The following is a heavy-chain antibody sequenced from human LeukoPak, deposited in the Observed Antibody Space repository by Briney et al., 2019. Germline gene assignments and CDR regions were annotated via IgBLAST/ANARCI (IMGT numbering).Heavy chain of an antibody. CDR1: GGSFSGYY. Sequence: SETLSLTCAVYGGSFSGYYWSWIRQPPGKGLEWIGEINHSGSTNYNPSLKSRVAISVDTSKNQFSLKPSSVTAADTAVYYCARGGKWLRFPSGYWGQGTLVTVSS. V-gene: IGHV4-34*01. CDR2: INHSGST. CDR3: ARGGKWLRFPSGY. J-gene: IGHJ4*02. D-gene: IGHD5-12*01.